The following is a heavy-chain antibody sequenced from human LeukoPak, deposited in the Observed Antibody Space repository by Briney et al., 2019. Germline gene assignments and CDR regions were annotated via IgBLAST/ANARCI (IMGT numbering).Heavy chain of an antibody. CDR1: GFTFTRFW. V-gene: IGHV3-7*01. J-gene: IGHJ4*02. CDR2: IKHGGSEQ. CDR3: KSGGAAPGSFDY. D-gene: IGHD1-26*01. Sequence: GGSLRLSCAASGFTFTRFWMSWMRQAPGKGLQWVANIKHGGSEQYYVDSVKGRFTISRDNAKNSLLLQMNSLGVEDTAVYYCKSGGAAPGSFDYWGQGALVTVSS.